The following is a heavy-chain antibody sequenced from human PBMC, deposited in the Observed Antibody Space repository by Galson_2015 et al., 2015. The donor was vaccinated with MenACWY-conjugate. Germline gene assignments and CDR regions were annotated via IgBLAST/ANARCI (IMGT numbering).Heavy chain of an antibody. Sequence: SLRLSCAASGFTVTSDYMTWVRQAPGKGLECVSIIYSGGTTYYADSVKGRFTISRDIPKNTLFFQMNSLRAEDTAVYYCARYVDRTFGVVGADDAFDIWGQGTMVTVSA. J-gene: IGHJ3*02. D-gene: IGHD3-3*01. CDR1: GFTVTSDY. CDR3: ARYVDRTFGVVGADDAFDI. V-gene: IGHV3-53*01. CDR2: IYSGGTT.